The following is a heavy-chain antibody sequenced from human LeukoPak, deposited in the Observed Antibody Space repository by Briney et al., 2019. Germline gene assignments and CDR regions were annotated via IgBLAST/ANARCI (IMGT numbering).Heavy chain of an antibody. CDR3: ARAYDSSGYQSY. CDR2: ISSSSSYI. Sequence: GGSLRLSCAASGFTLSSYWMNWVRQAPGKGLEWVSSISSSSSYIYYADSVKGRFTISRDNARNSLYLQMNSLRAEDTAVYYCARAYDSSGYQSYWGQGTLVTVSS. CDR1: GFTLSSYW. V-gene: IGHV3-21*01. D-gene: IGHD3-22*01. J-gene: IGHJ4*02.